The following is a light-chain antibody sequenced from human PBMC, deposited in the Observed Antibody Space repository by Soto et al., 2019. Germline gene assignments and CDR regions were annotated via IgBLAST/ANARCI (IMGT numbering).Light chain of an antibody. CDR2: AAS. V-gene: IGKV1-16*02. CDR3: QQYSGYPTT. Sequence: SHTVLSPSSQTASVGDRVTITCWASQSVSNCLAWFQQKPGKAPKSQIYAASSLQCGVPAKFSGSGSGTDFTLTISSLEPEDFAPYYCQQYSGYPTTFGLGTRLEIK. J-gene: IGKJ5*01. CDR1: QSVSNC.